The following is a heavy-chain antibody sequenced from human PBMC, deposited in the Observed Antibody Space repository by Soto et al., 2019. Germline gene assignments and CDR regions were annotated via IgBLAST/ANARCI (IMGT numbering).Heavy chain of an antibody. D-gene: IGHD3-22*01. Sequence: ASVKVSCKASGGTFSSYAISWVRQAPGQGLEWMGGIIPIFGTANYAQKFQGRVTITADESTSTAYMELSSLRSEDTAVYYCARVTMIVVVPTVDDYYGMDVWGQGTTVTVSS. CDR3: ARVTMIVVVPTVDDYYGMDV. CDR2: IIPIFGTA. CDR1: GGTFSSYA. J-gene: IGHJ6*02. V-gene: IGHV1-69*13.